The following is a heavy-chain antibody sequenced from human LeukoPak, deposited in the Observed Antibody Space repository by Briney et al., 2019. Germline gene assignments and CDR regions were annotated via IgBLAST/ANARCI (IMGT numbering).Heavy chain of an antibody. Sequence: GGSLRLSCAASGFTFSSYGMHWVRQAPGKGLEWVAFIRYDGSNKYYADSVKGRFTISRDDSKNTLYLQMNSLRAEDTAVYYCAEDRMPTVTTLGDYWGQGTLVTVSS. V-gene: IGHV3-30*02. J-gene: IGHJ4*02. CDR2: IRYDGSNK. CDR1: GFTFSSYG. D-gene: IGHD4-17*01. CDR3: AEDRMPTVTTLGDY.